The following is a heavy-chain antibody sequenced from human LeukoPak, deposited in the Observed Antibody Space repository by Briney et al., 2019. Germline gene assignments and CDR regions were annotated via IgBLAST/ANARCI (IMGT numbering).Heavy chain of an antibody. J-gene: IGHJ4*02. V-gene: IGHV5-51*01. CDR1: GYSFTSYW. CDR3: ARRPLGYSYGSSFDY. Sequence: GESLKISCKGSGYSFTSYWIGWVRQMPGKGLEWMGIIYPGDSDTRYSPSFQGQVTISADKSISTAYLQWGSLKASDTAMYYCARRPLGYSYGSSFDYWGQGTLVTVSS. CDR2: IYPGDSDT. D-gene: IGHD5-18*01.